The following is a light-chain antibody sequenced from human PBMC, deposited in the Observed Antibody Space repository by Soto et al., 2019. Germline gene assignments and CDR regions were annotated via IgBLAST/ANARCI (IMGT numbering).Light chain of an antibody. CDR3: SSYAGSNNLV. Sequence: QSVLTQPPSASGSPGQSVTISCTGTSSDVGGYNYVSWYQHHPGKAPKLMIYEVSKRPSGVPDRFSGSKSGNTASLTVSGLQAEDEADYYCSSYAGSNNLVFGGGTKLT. CDR2: EVS. J-gene: IGLJ2*01. CDR1: SSDVGGYNY. V-gene: IGLV2-8*01.